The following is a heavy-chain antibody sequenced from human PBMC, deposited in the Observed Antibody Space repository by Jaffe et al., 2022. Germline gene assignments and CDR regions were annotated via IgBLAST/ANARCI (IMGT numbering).Heavy chain of an antibody. D-gene: IGHD3-9*01. CDR1: GFSFSDYW. CDR2: INSDGTTT. CDR3: ARDRYVDYYYYMDV. V-gene: IGHV3-74*01. J-gene: IGHJ6*03. Sequence: EVQLVESGGGLVQPGGSLRLSCAASGFSFSDYWMHWVRQAPGKGLVWVARINSDGTTTNYADSVKGRFTISRDNAENTLHLQMNSLRADDTALYYCARDRYVDYYYYMDVWGRGTTVTVSS.